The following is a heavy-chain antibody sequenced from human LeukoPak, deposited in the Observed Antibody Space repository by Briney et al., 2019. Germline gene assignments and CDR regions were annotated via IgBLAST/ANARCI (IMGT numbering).Heavy chain of an antibody. V-gene: IGHV1-2*02. Sequence: ASVKVSCKASGYAFTGCYMYWVRQAPGQGLEWMGWINPNSGGTNYAQKFQGRVTMTRDTSISTAYMELSRLRSDDTAVYYCARVSGGYSGYEGWGQGTLVTVSS. CDR1: GYAFTGCY. CDR2: INPNSGGT. CDR3: ARVSGGYSGYEG. D-gene: IGHD5-12*01. J-gene: IGHJ4*02.